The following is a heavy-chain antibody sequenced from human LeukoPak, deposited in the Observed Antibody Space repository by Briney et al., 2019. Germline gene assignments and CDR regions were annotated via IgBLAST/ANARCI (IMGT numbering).Heavy chain of an antibody. CDR3: ARVAIITSAARGAFDI. D-gene: IGHD3-22*01. J-gene: IGHJ3*02. Sequence: SETLSLTCTVSGGSISSGGYYWSWIRQPPGKGLEWIGYIYHSGSTYYNPSLKSRVTISVDRSKNQFSLKLSSVTAADTAVYYCARVAIITSAARGAFDIWGQGTMVTVSS. V-gene: IGHV4-30-2*01. CDR1: GGSISSGGYY. CDR2: IYHSGST.